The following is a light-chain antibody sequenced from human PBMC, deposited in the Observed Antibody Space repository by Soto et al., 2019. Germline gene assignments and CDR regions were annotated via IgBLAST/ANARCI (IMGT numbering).Light chain of an antibody. Sequence: QSVLTRPASVSGSPGQSIAISCTGTRSDVGAYNYVSWYQQHPGKAPKLMISEVTNRPSGVSDRFSGSKSGNTASLTISGLQAEDEADYYCSSFTSRFTFVFGTGTKSPS. V-gene: IGLV2-14*01. J-gene: IGLJ1*01. CDR1: RSDVGAYNY. CDR3: SSFTSRFTFV. CDR2: EVT.